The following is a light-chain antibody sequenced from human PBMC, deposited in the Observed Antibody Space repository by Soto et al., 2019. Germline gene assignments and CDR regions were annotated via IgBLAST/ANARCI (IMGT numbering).Light chain of an antibody. CDR2: ATS. CDR3: EKSDESPLT. Sequence: DSEMTQCRSSVSASVGDTVTITCRASQGIYSLLAWYQQKPGKAPELLIYATSTLQNGVPSRFSGSGFGTDFTLSISCLQPEDSESYFCEKSDESPLTLGGDPEV. CDR1: QGIYSL. J-gene: IGKJ4*01. V-gene: IGKV1-12*01.